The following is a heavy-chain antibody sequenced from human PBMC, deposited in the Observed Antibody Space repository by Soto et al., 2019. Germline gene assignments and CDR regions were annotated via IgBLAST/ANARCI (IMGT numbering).Heavy chain of an antibody. J-gene: IGHJ6*03. V-gene: IGHV3-30*18. CDR3: AKGFVAVGKTGSNSYSYMDV. CDR2: ISYDGSNK. D-gene: IGHD1-1*01. Sequence: PGGSLRLSCAASGFTFSSYGMHWVRQAPGKGLEWVAVISYDGSNKYYADSVKGRFTISRDNSKNTLYLQMNSLRAEDTAVHYCAKGFVAVGKTGSNSYSYMDVWGKETRVTAPS. CDR1: GFTFSSYG.